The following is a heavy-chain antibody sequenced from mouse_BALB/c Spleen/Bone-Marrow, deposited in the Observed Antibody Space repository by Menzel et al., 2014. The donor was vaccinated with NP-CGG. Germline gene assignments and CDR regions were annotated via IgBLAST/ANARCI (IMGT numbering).Heavy chain of an antibody. CDR3: ARPKGSPYAMDY. CDR1: GFDFSRYW. Sequence: EVKLMESGGGLVQPGGSLKLSCAASGFDFSRYWMSWVRQAPGKGLEWIGEINPDSSTINYTPSLKDKFIISRDNAKSTLYLQMSKVRSEDTALYYCARPKGSPYAMDYWGQGTSVTVSS. V-gene: IGHV4-1*02. J-gene: IGHJ4*01. CDR2: INPDSSTI.